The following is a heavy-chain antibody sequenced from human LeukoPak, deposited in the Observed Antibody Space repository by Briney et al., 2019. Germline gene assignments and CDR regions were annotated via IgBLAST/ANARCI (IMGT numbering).Heavy chain of an antibody. CDR2: ISGSGGST. V-gene: IGHV3-23*01. CDR1: GFTFSNYA. CDR3: ASNWGFDY. J-gene: IGHJ4*02. D-gene: IGHD7-27*01. Sequence: GGSLRLSCAASGFTFSNYAMSWVRQAPGKGLQWVSTISGSGGSTYYADSVKGRFTISRDNAKNTLYLQMNSLRAEDTAVYYCASNWGFDYWGQGTLVTVSS.